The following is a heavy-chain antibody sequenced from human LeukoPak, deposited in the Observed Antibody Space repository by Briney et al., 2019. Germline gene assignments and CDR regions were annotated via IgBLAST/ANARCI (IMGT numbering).Heavy chain of an antibody. V-gene: IGHV3-9*01. CDR2: ISWNSGSI. CDR1: GFTFDDYA. CDR3: AKALAVAGPNPFDY. Sequence: GGSLRLSCAASGFTFDDYAMHWVRQAPGKGLEWVSGISWNSGSIGYADSVKGRFTISRDNAKDSLYLQMNSLRAEDTALYYCAKALAVAGPNPFDYWGQGTLVTVSS. J-gene: IGHJ4*02. D-gene: IGHD6-19*01.